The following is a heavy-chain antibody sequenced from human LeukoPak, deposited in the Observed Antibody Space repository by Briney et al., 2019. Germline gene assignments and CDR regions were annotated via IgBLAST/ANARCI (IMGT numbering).Heavy chain of an antibody. D-gene: IGHD3-9*01. CDR1: GFTFSSYA. J-gene: IGHJ4*02. CDR3: AKVTGGDILTGFFDY. CDR2: ISGSGGST. Sequence: GGSLRLSCAASGFTFSSYAMSWVRQAPGRGQEWVSAISGSGGSTYYADSVKGRFTISRDNSKNTLYLQMNSLRAEDTAVYYCAKVTGGDILTGFFDYWGQGTLVTVSS. V-gene: IGHV3-23*01.